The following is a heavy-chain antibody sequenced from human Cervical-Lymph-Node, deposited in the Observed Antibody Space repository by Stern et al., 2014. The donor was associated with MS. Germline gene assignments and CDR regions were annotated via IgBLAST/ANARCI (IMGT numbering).Heavy chain of an antibody. CDR2: IYPGDSDT. CDR3: ARDYGDYAFDY. CDR1: GYSFTANW. Sequence: QLVQSGAEVKKPGESLKISCKGSGYSFTANWIAWVRQMTGKGLAWMVIIYPGDSDTRYSPSFQGQVTISADNAISTAYLQWISLKASDTAMYYCARDYGDYAFDYWGQGTLVTVSS. D-gene: IGHD4-17*01. V-gene: IGHV5-51*01. J-gene: IGHJ4*02.